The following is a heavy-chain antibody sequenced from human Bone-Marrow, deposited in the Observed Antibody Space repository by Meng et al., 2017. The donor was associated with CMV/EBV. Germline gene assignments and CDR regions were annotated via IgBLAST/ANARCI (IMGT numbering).Heavy chain of an antibody. CDR1: GFPFSSYS. V-gene: IGHV3-21*01. CDR3: ASYDFGGYYFDY. D-gene: IGHD3-3*01. J-gene: IGHJ4*02. CDR2: ISSSSSYI. Sequence: CAASGFPFSSYSMNWVRQAPGKGLEWVSSISSSSSYIYYADSVKGRFTISRDNAKNSLYLQMNSLRAEDTAVYYCASYDFGGYYFDYWGQGTMVTVSS.